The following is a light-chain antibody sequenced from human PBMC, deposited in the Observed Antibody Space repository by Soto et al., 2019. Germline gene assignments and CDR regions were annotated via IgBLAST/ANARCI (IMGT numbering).Light chain of an antibody. CDR1: QGISSY. CDR3: LQLDSYPLT. J-gene: IGKJ4*01. CDR2: AAS. Sequence: IQLTQSPSSLSASVGDRVTITCRASQGISSYLAWYQQKPGRAPKLLIYAASTLQSGVPSRFGGSGSGTDFTLTIGSLQPEDFATYHCLQLDSYPLTFGGGTKVEIK. V-gene: IGKV1-9*01.